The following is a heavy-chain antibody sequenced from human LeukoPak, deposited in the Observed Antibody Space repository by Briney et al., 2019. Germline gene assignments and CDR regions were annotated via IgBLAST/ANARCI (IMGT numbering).Heavy chain of an antibody. J-gene: IGHJ5*02. Sequence: GESLKISCKGSGYSFTSYWISWVRQMPGKGLEWMGRIDPSDSYTNYSPSFQGHVTISADKSISTAYLQWSSPKASDTAMYYCARHQVVPAAPRASFDPWGQGTLVTVSS. CDR1: GYSFTSYW. CDR3: ARHQVVPAAPRASFDP. V-gene: IGHV5-10-1*01. D-gene: IGHD2-2*01. CDR2: IDPSDSYT.